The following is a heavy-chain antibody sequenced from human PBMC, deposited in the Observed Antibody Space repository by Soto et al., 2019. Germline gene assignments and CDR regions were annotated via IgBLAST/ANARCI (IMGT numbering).Heavy chain of an antibody. Sequence: GGSLRLSCAASGFTFSSYAMHWVRQAPGKGLEWVAVISYDGSNKYYADSVKGRFTISRDNSKNTLYLQMNSLRAEDTAVYYCARDRSSSSWTSKGGMDVWGQGTTVTVSS. V-gene: IGHV3-30-3*01. CDR1: GFTFSSYA. CDR2: ISYDGSNK. J-gene: IGHJ6*02. CDR3: ARDRSSSSWTSKGGMDV. D-gene: IGHD6-13*01.